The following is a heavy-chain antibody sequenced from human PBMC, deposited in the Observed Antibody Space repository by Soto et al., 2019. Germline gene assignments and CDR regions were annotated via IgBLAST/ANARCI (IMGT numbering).Heavy chain of an antibody. CDR3: ARESVGDYPLLDY. V-gene: IGHV1-69*08. J-gene: IGHJ4*01. Sequence: QVQVVQSRAEVKKPGSSVNVSCKASGGYYRSYTITWVRRAPGQGLEWMGRVIPILGVVNYAQKFQGKVTFTADKSTSTAYMELSSLRSDDTAVYYCARESVGDYPLLDYWGQGTLVTVSS. CDR1: GGYYRSYT. D-gene: IGHD4-17*01. CDR2: VIPILGVV.